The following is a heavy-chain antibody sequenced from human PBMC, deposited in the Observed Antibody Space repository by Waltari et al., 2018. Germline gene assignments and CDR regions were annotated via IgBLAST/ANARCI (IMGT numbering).Heavy chain of an antibody. J-gene: IGHJ3*02. Sequence: QVQLVQSGAEVKKPGSSVKVSCKASGGTFSRYAISWVRQAPGQGLEWMGRSTPIFGTANYAQKFQGRVTITTDKFASTAYMELSSLRYEDTAVYYCAKEILIWGQGTMVTVSS. V-gene: IGHV1-69*05. CDR1: GGTFSRYA. CDR2: STPIFGTA. CDR3: AKEILI.